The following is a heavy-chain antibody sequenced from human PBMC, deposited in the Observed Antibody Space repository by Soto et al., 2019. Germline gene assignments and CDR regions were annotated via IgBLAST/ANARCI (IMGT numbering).Heavy chain of an antibody. J-gene: IGHJ6*02. CDR3: ARDPPNYCSSTSCFLYYYGMDV. Sequence: RASVKVSCKASGYTFTGYYMHWVRQAPGQGLEWMGWINPNSGGTNYAQKFQGRVTMTRDTSISTAYMELSRLRSDDTAVYYCARDPPNYCSSTSCFLYYYGMDVWGQGTTVTVSS. D-gene: IGHD2-2*01. CDR2: INPNSGGT. CDR1: GYTFTGYY. V-gene: IGHV1-2*02.